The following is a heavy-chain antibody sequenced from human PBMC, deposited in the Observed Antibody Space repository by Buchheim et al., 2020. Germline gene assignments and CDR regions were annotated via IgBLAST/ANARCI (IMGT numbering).Heavy chain of an antibody. CDR1: GFTFSNYA. CDR2: ISGSAGST. Sequence: EVQLLESGGGLVQPGGSLRLSCAASGFTFSNYAMSWVRQAPGKGLEWVSAISGSAGSTHYADSVKGRFTISRDNAKNTLYLQMNSLRAEDTAVYYCARERFCGVDCYSRYFDYWGQGTL. CDR3: ARERFCGVDCYSRYFDY. D-gene: IGHD2-21*02. J-gene: IGHJ4*02. V-gene: IGHV3-23*01.